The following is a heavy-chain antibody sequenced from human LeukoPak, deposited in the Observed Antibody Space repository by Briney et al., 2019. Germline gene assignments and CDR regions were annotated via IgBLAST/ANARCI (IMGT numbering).Heavy chain of an antibody. Sequence: PGGSLRLSCAASGFTFSDYAMSWVRQAPGKGLEWVSAISASGGATYYADSVKGRFTFSRDNSKNTLYLQMNSPRAEDTAVYYCAKAGCSSATCYLNCWGQGTLVTVSS. V-gene: IGHV3-23*01. CDR3: AKAGCSSATCYLNC. D-gene: IGHD2-2*01. CDR1: GFTFSDYA. J-gene: IGHJ4*02. CDR2: ISASGGAT.